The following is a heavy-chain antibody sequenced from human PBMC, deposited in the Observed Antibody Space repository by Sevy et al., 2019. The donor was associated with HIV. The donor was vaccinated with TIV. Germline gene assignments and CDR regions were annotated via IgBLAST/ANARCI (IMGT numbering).Heavy chain of an antibody. CDR1: GYSISSGYY. V-gene: IGHV4-38-2*02. CDR2: IYHSGST. CDR3: ARVVAVGYSYDEYGMDV. Sequence: SETLSLTCTVSGYSISSGYYWGWIRQPPGKGLEWIGSIYHSGSTYYNPSLKSRVTISVDTSKNQFSLKLSSVTAADTAVYYCARVVAVGYSYDEYGMDVWGQGTTVTVSS. J-gene: IGHJ6*02. D-gene: IGHD5-18*01.